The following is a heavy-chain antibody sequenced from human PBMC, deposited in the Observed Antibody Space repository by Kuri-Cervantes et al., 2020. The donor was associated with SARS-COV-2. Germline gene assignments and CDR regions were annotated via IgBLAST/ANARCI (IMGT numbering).Heavy chain of an antibody. Sequence: GSLRLSCTVSGGSISSYYWSWIRQPAGKGLEWIGRIYTSGSTNYNPSLKSRVTMSVDTPKNQFSLKLSSVTAADTAVYYCARDVRFLEGGLFDYWGQGTLVTGYS. CDR2: IYTSGST. V-gene: IGHV4-4*07. CDR1: GGSISSYY. J-gene: IGHJ4*02. D-gene: IGHD3-3*01. CDR3: ARDVRFLEGGLFDY.